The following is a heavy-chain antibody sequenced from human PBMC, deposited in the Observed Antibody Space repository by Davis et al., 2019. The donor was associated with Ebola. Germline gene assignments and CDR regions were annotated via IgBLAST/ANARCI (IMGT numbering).Heavy chain of an antibody. V-gene: IGHV3-33*06. CDR3: AKESSSWPGYGMDV. Sequence: GGSLRLSCAASGFTFSSYGMHWVRQAPGKGLEWVAVIWYDGSNKYYADSVKGRFTISRDNSKNTLYLQMNSLRAEDTAVYYCAKESSSWPGYGMDVWGQGTTVTVSS. CDR1: GFTFSSYG. CDR2: IWYDGSNK. J-gene: IGHJ6*02. D-gene: IGHD6-13*01.